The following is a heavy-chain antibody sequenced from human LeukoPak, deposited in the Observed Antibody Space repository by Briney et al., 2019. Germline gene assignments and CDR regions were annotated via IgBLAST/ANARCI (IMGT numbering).Heavy chain of an antibody. CDR1: GFTFSDYY. D-gene: IGHD3-10*01. CDR3: ARDPDFYGSGSYYKVNWFDP. J-gene: IGHJ5*02. CDR2: ISSSGSTI. Sequence: PGGSLRLSCAASGFTFSDYYMSRIRQAPGKGLEWVSYISSSGSTIYYADSVKGRFTISRDNAKNSLYLQMNSLRAEDTAVYYCARDPDFYGSGSYYKVNWFDPWGQGTLVTVSS. V-gene: IGHV3-11*01.